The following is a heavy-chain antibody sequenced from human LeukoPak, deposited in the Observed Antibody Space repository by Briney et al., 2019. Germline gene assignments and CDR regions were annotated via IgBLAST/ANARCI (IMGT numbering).Heavy chain of an antibody. V-gene: IGHV1-46*01. CDR1: GYTLTSYY. CDR2: INPGGGST. J-gene: IGHJ6*02. D-gene: IGHD2-15*01. CDR3: ARAQGYCSGGSCYSEDYYYYGMDV. Sequence: ASVKVSCKAFGYTLTSYYMHWVRQAPGQGLEWMGIINPGGGSTSYAQKFQGRVTITADESTSTAYMELSSLRSEDTAVYYCARAQGYCSGGSCYSEDYYYYGMDVWGQGTTVTVSS.